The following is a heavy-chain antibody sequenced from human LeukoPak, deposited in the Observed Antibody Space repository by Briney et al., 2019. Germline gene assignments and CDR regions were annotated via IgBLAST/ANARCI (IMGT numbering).Heavy chain of an antibody. CDR2: ISSSSSYI. J-gene: IGHJ4*02. CDR3: ARDPDYGSGSYDY. D-gene: IGHD3-10*01. V-gene: IGHV3-21*01. Sequence: GGSLRPSCAASGFTFSSYSMNWVRQAPGKGLEWVSSISSSSSYIYYADSVKGRFTISRDNAKNSLYLQMNSLRAEDTAVYYCARDPDYGSGSYDYWGQGTLVTVSS. CDR1: GFTFSSYS.